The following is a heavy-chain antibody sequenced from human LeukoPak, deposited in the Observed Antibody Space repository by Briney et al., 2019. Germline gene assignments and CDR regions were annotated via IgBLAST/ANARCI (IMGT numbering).Heavy chain of an antibody. J-gene: IGHJ6*02. CDR3: AREGYCSGGSCYSGGHYYGMDV. CDR2: ISSSSSYI. V-gene: IGHV3-21*01. Sequence: GGPLRLSCAASGFTFSSYSMNWVRQAPGKGRGWVSSISSSSSYIYYADSVKGRFTISRDNAKNSLYLQMNSLRAEDTAVYYCAREGYCSGGSCYSGGHYYGMDVWGQGTTVTVSS. CDR1: GFTFSSYS. D-gene: IGHD2-15*01.